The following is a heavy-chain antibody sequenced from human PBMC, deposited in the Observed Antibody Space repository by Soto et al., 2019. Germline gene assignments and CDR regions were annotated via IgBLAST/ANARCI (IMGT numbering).Heavy chain of an antibody. V-gene: IGHV3-74*01. CDR1: GFTFSSYW. Sequence: GGSLRLSCAASGFTFSSYWMHWVRQAPGKGLVWVSRINSDGSSTSYADSVKGRFTISRDNAKNTLYLQMNSLRAEDTAVYYCARDRALLYFDWLGDAFDIWGQGTIVTV. CDR2: INSDGSST. J-gene: IGHJ3*02. CDR3: ARDRALLYFDWLGDAFDI. D-gene: IGHD3-9*01.